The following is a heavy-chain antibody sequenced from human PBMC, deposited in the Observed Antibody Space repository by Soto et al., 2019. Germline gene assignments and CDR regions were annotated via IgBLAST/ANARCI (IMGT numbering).Heavy chain of an antibody. Sequence: QVQLQESGPGLVKPSETLSLTCTVGSISTYYWNWIRQPPGKGLEWIGYIYYMGRTNYNPSLKSPTTMSIDTAKYQFSLKLTSVTAADTAVYYCARQPVGVPHFDYWGQGALVTVSS. CDR3: ARQPVGVPHFDY. CDR1: GSISTYY. V-gene: IGHV4-59*01. D-gene: IGHD1-26*01. J-gene: IGHJ4*02. CDR2: IYYMGRT.